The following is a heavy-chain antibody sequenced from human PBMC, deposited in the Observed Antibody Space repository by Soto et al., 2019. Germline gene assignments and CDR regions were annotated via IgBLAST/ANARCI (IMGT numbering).Heavy chain of an antibody. Sequence: ASVKVSCKASGYTFTSYAMHWVRQAPGQRLEWMGWINAGNGNTKYSQKFQGRVTITRDTSASTAYMELSSLRSEDTAVYYCARSITMVRGVIITPESDYWGQGTLVTVSS. D-gene: IGHD3-10*01. CDR3: ARSITMVRGVIITPESDY. CDR2: INAGNGNT. CDR1: GYTFTSYA. V-gene: IGHV1-3*01. J-gene: IGHJ4*02.